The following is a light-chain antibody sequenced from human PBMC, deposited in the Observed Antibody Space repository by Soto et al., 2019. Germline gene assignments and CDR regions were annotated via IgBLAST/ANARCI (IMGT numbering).Light chain of an antibody. CDR2: ATS. Sequence: EIVVTQSPATLSVSPGERATLSCRASQSVGNNFAWYQQKPGQAPRLLIFATSTRATGVPARFSGSGSGTEFTLPISSLQSEDFAVYCCQQYGDWPLTFGGGAKVEIE. CDR3: QQYGDWPLT. V-gene: IGKV3-15*01. J-gene: IGKJ4*01. CDR1: QSVGNN.